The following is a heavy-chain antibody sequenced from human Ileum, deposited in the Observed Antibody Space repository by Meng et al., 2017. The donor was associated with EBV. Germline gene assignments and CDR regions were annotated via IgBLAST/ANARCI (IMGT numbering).Heavy chain of an antibody. CDR1: GVSISSGVYH. CDR2: CSGGT. CDR3: AIYAVGGSGQGY. V-gene: IGHV4-30-4*01. J-gene: IGHJ4*02. D-gene: IGHD1-26*01. Sequence: QVTPQESGPGLVKPSQTLPLTCAVSGVSISSGVYHWSWIRQPPGKGLEWIGCSGGTYYNPSLKSRLTISVDTSKNQFSLKLDSATAADTAVYYCAIYAVGGSGQGYWGQGTLVTVSS.